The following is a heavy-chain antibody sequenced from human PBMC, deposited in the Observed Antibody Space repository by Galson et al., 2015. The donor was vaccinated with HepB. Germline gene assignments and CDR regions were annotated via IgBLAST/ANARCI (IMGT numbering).Heavy chain of an antibody. V-gene: IGHV1-18*04. D-gene: IGHD3-22*01. CDR1: GYTFTSYG. CDR2: ISAYNGNT. CDR3: ARDINYYDSSGSNF. J-gene: IGHJ4*02. Sequence: SVKVSCKASGYTFTSYGISWVRQAPGQGLEWMGWISAYNGNTNYAQKLQGRVTMTADTSTSTAYMELRSLRSDDTAVYYCARDINYYDSSGSNFWGQGTLVTVSS.